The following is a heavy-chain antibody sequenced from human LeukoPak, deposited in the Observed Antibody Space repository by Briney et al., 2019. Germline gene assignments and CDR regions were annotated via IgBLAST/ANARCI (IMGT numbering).Heavy chain of an antibody. CDR1: GGSFSDYY. J-gene: IGHJ4*02. CDR2: ISGSGGST. CDR3: AKTSYDSSGYFDY. Sequence: ETLSLTCAVYGGSFSDYYWSWIRQPPGKGLEWVSAISGSGGSTYYADSVKGRFTISRDNSKNTLYLQMNSLRAEDTAVYYCAKTSYDSSGYFDYWGQGTLVTVSS. D-gene: IGHD3-22*01. V-gene: IGHV3-23*01.